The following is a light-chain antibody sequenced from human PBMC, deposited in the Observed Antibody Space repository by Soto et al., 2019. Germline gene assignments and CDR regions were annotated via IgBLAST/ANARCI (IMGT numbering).Light chain of an antibody. Sequence: EIVLTQSPGTLSLSPGERATLSCRASHSVSSSYLAWYQQKPGQAPRLLIYGASSRATGIPDRFRGSGSGTDFTLSISRLEPEDFAVYYCQQYGVSPPITFGQGTRLEIK. CDR3: QQYGVSPPIT. CDR2: GAS. V-gene: IGKV3-20*01. CDR1: HSVSSSY. J-gene: IGKJ5*01.